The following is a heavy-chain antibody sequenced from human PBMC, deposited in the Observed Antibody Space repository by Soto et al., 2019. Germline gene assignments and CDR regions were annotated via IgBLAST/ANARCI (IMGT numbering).Heavy chain of an antibody. J-gene: IGHJ4*02. V-gene: IGHV3-13*01. Sequence: GGSLRLSCEASGFTFSGFDMHWVRQPTGKGLEWVSSIGTAGDTYYAVSVKGRFTISRDKAKNSLSLQMNSLRAGDMAVYFCAKSQEIGTHFFDSWGQGTQVTVSS. D-gene: IGHD6-13*01. CDR2: IGTAGDT. CDR1: GFTFSGFD. CDR3: AKSQEIGTHFFDS.